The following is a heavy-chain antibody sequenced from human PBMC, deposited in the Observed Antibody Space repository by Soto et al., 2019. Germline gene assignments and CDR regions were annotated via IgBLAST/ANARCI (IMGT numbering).Heavy chain of an antibody. D-gene: IGHD5-12*01. CDR3: ARELRDGYKTYYFDY. V-gene: IGHV1-69*06. CDR1: GGTFSSYA. CDR2: IIPIFGTA. J-gene: IGHJ4*02. Sequence: QVQLVQSGAEVKKPGSSVKVSCKASGGTFSSYAISWLRRAPGQGLEWMGGIIPIFGTANYAQKFQGRVTITADKSTSTAYMELSSLRSEDTAVYYCARELRDGYKTYYFDYWGQGTLVTVSS.